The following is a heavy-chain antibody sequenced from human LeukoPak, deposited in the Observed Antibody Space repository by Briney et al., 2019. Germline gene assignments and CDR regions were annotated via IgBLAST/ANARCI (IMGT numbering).Heavy chain of an antibody. V-gene: IGHV4-4*07. CDR1: GGSISSYY. J-gene: IGHJ4*02. CDR2: IYTSGST. Sequence: KASETLSLTCTVSGGSISSYYWSWIRQPAGKGLEWIGRIYTSGSTNYNPSLKSRVTMSVDTSKNQFSLKLSSVTAADTAVYYCAGDQRCSGGSCYFADYWGQGTLVTVSS. D-gene: IGHD2-15*01. CDR3: AGDQRCSGGSCYFADY.